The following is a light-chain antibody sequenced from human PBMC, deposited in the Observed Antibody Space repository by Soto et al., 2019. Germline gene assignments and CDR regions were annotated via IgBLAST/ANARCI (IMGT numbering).Light chain of an antibody. J-gene: IGKJ1*01. V-gene: IGKV3-15*01. CDR1: QSVRTN. Sequence: IVLTHSPGTLSVSPGETVTLPFRASQSVRTNLAWYQHKPGQSPRLLIYGASNRATGFPARFSGSGSGTEFTLTISSLQSEDFAVYYCQQYNDNWPTFGQGTKVDIK. CDR3: QQYNDNWPT. CDR2: GAS.